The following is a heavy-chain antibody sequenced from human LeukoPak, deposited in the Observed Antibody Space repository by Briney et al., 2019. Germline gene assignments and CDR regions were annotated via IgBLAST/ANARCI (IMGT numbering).Heavy chain of an antibody. J-gene: IGHJ4*02. D-gene: IGHD1-26*01. Sequence: GGSLRLSCAASGFNFSIYAMSWVRQAPGRGLQWVSGISASGATTYYADSLKGRFTVSRDISKNTLYLQMNSLRGEDTAVYYCARWYSGSYFYFDYWGQGTLVTVSS. CDR3: ARWYSGSYFYFDY. CDR1: GFNFSIYA. V-gene: IGHV3-23*01. CDR2: ISASGATT.